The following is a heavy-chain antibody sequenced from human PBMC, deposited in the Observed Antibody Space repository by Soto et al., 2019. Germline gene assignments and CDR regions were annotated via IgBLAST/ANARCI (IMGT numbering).Heavy chain of an antibody. CDR2: IYGSGST. V-gene: IGHV4-4*07. D-gene: IGHD3-3*01. CDR1: VCAIGSHY. J-gene: IGHJ5*02. Sequence: PSLTCTISVCAIGSHYWTWIRQPAGKGLEWIGRIYGSGSTKYNPSLQSRVTMSLDTSKNQFSLRLESVTAADTAVYYCARGQRFSDWFDPWGQGTLVTVSS. CDR3: ARGQRFSDWFDP.